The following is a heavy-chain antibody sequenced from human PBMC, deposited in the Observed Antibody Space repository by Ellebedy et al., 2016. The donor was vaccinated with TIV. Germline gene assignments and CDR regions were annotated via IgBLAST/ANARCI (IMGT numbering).Heavy chain of an antibody. CDR1: GGTFSNYA. CDR2: IIPIVGTA. D-gene: IGHD3-10*01. V-gene: IGHV1-69*13. J-gene: IGHJ5*02. CDR3: ARDFLRAPDGSGTYNNWLDP. Sequence: ASVKVSCXASGGTFSNYAISWVRQAPGRGLEWMGAIIPIVGTANYAQKFQDRVTIIADESTRTAYMELSSLRSEDTAVYYCARDFLRAPDGSGTYNNWLDPWGQGTLVTVSS.